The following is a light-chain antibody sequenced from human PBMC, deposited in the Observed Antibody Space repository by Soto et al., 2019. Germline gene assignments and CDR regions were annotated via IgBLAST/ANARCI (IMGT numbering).Light chain of an antibody. J-gene: IGKJ4*01. CDR3: QQRSSWPLT. CDR2: DAS. Sequence: EIVLTQSPATLPLSPGERATLSCRASQSISSYLAWYQHKPGQAPRLLIYDASNTAAGIPARFSGSGSGTDFTLTISTLEPEDFAVYYCQQRSSWPLTFGGGTKVEIK. CDR1: QSISSY. V-gene: IGKV3-11*01.